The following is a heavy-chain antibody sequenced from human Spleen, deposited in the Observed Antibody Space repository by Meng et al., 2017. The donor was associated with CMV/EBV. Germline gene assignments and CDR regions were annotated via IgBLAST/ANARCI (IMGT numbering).Heavy chain of an antibody. J-gene: IGHJ4*02. Sequence: QVQLQDSGPGLVTPSQTLSLTCAIAGDSVSSNSAAWNWIRQSPSRGLEWLGRTYYRSKWYNDYAVSVKSRITINPDTSKNQFSLQLNSVTPEDTAVYYCARVQRDFWSGYLAIWGQGTLVTVSS. V-gene: IGHV6-1*01. CDR3: ARVQRDFWSGYLAI. CDR2: TYYRSKWYN. CDR1: GDSVSSNSAA. D-gene: IGHD3-3*01.